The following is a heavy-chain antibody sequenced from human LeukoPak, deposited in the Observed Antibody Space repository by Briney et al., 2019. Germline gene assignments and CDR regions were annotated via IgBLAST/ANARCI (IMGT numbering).Heavy chain of an antibody. V-gene: IGHV4-59*01. CDR1: GGSINAYY. Sequence: SETLSLTCTVSGGSINAYYWRWIRQPPGKGLEWIAYVYSSGSNSIYKPSLKGRVTMSVDTSKNQFSLRLTSVTAADTAIYYCARSDWAKYLDYWGQGALVTVSS. D-gene: IGHD3-9*01. CDR2: VYSSGSNS. J-gene: IGHJ4*02. CDR3: ARSDWAKYLDY.